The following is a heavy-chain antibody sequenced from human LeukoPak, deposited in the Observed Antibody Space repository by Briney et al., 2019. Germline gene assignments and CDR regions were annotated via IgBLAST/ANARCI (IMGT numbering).Heavy chain of an antibody. V-gene: IGHV4-31*03. CDR3: ARGEQYYDSSGYYY. D-gene: IGHD3-22*01. Sequence: SETLSLTCTVSGGSISSGGYYWSWIRQHPGKGLEWIVYIYYSGSTYYNPSLKSRATISVDTSKNQFSLKLSSVTAADTAVYYCARGEQYYDSSGYYYWGQGTLVTASS. CDR2: IYYSGST. J-gene: IGHJ4*02. CDR1: GGSISSGGYY.